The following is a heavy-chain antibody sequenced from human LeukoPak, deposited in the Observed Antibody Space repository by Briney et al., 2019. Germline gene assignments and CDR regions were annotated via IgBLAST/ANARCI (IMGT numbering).Heavy chain of an antibody. CDR1: GFTFSSYA. CDR3: ARDAAGEYYDSSGHDAFDI. D-gene: IGHD3-22*01. CDR2: ISYDGSNK. J-gene: IGHJ3*02. V-gene: IGHV3-30-3*01. Sequence: GGSLRLSCAASGFTFSSYAMHWVRQAPGKGLEWVAVISYDGSNKYYADSVKGRFTISRDNSKNTLYLQMNSLRAEDTAVYYCARDAAGEYYDSSGHDAFDIWGQGTMVTVSS.